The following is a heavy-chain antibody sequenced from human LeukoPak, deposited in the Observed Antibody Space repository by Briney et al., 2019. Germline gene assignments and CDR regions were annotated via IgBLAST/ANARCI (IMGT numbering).Heavy chain of an antibody. D-gene: IGHD3-16*01. CDR2: IDSGGGT. J-gene: IGHJ4*02. CDR3: AKGPQGD. V-gene: IGHV3-23*01. Sequence: GGSLRLSCAASGFTFSNYAMNWVRQAPGKGLEWVSAIDSGGGTYYADSVKGRFTISRDNSKNTLYLQLNSLRAEDTAVYYCAKGPQGDWGQGALVTVSS. CDR1: GFTFSNYA.